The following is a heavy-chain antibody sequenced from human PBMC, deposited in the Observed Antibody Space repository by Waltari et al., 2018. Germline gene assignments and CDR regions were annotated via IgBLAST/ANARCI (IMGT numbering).Heavy chain of an antibody. CDR3: ARDRGGSYYDY. J-gene: IGHJ4*02. D-gene: IGHD3-16*01. CDR1: GGSISSGSYY. Sequence: QVQLQESGPGLVKPSQTLSLTCTVSGGSISSGSYYWSWIRQPAGKGLEWIGYIYTSGSTNYNPSLKSRVTISVDTSKNQFSLKLSSVTAADTAVYYCARDRGGSYYDYWGQGTLVTVSS. V-gene: IGHV4-61*09. CDR2: IYTSGST.